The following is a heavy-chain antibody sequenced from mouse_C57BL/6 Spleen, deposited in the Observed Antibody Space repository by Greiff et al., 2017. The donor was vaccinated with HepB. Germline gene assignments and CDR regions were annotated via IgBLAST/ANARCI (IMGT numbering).Heavy chain of an antibody. CDR2: ISYDGSN. D-gene: IGHD1-1*01. CDR1: GYSITSGYY. Sequence: EESGPGLVKPSQSLSLTCSVTGYSITSGYYWNWIRQFPGNKLEWMGYISYDGSNNYNPSLKNRISITRDTSKNQFFLKLNSVTTEDTATYYCAREGTTVVASLVSYAMDYWGQGTSVTVSS. V-gene: IGHV3-6*01. J-gene: IGHJ4*01. CDR3: AREGTTVVASLVSYAMDY.